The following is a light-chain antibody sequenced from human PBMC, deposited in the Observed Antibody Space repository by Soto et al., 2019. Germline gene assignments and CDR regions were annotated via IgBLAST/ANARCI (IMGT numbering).Light chain of an antibody. CDR2: AAS. CDR3: QQYYSYPYT. CDR1: QGISSY. V-gene: IGKV1-8*01. J-gene: IGKJ2*01. Sequence: IQMTQSPSSVSASTGDRVTITCRASQGISSYLAWYQQKPGKAPKLLIYAASTLQSGVPSRFSGSGSETDFTLTISCLQSEDFATYYCQQYYSYPYTFGQGTKLEIK.